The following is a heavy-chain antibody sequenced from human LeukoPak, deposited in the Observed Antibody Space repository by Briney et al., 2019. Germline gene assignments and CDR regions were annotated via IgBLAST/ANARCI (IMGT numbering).Heavy chain of an antibody. Sequence: SETLSLTCTVSGGSISSGSYYWSWIRQPAGKGLEWIGRIYTSGSTNYNPSLKSRVTISVDTSKNQFSLKLSSVTAADTAVYYCARDVLLWFGEFHSVYFDYWGQGTLVTVSS. V-gene: IGHV4-61*02. CDR1: GGSISSGSYY. J-gene: IGHJ4*02. CDR2: IYTSGST. CDR3: ARDVLLWFGEFHSVYFDY. D-gene: IGHD3-10*01.